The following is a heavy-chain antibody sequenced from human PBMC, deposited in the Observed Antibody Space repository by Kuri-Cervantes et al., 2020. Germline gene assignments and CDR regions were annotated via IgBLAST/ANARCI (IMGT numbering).Heavy chain of an antibody. CDR2: INSDGSST. V-gene: IGHV3-74*01. D-gene: IGHD3-3*01. J-gene: IGHJ6*03. CDR3: ARGFGAFWSGYYSQGGDMDV. Sequence: ETLSLTCAASGFTFSSYWMHWVRQAPGKGLVWVSRINSDGSSTSYADSVKGRFTISRDNAKNTLYLQMNSLRAEDTAVYYCARGFGAFWSGYYSQGGDMDVWGKGTTVTVSS. CDR1: GFTFSSYW.